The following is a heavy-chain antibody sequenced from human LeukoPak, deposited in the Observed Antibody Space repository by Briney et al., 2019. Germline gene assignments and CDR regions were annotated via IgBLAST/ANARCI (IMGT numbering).Heavy chain of an antibody. V-gene: IGHV3-23*01. D-gene: IGHD1-26*01. Sequence: GGSLRLSCAASGFTFNTYAMTWVGQAPGKGLEWVSAISDTGVNTYYADSVKGRFTVSRDNSETTLYLQMNSLRVEDTVVYYCARNLGNSVSYNYWGQGTLVTVSS. CDR3: ARNLGNSVSYNY. J-gene: IGHJ4*02. CDR2: ISDTGVNT. CDR1: GFTFNTYA.